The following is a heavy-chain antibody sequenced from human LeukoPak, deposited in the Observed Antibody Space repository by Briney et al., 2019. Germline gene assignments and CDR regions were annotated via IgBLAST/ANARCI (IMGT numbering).Heavy chain of an antibody. D-gene: IGHD2-15*01. J-gene: IGHJ4*02. CDR3: ARRYCSGGSCYSGDY. CDR1: GYSFTSYW. Sequence: GESLKISCKGSGYSFTSYWIGWVRQMPGKGLGWRVIIYPGYSDTRYSPSFQGQVTISADKSISTAYLQWSSLKASDTAMYYCARRYCSGGSCYSGDYWGQGTLVTVSS. V-gene: IGHV5-51*01. CDR2: IYPGYSDT.